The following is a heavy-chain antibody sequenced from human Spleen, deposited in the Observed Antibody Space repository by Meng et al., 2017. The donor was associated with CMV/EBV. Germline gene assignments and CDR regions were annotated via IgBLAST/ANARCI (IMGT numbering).Heavy chain of an antibody. Sequence: GGSLRLSCAASGFTFSSYGMHWVRQAPGKGLEWVAIISYDGSNKYYADSVKGRFTISRDNSKNTLYLQMNSLRAEDTAVYYCAREGPAATDAFDIWGQGSMITVSS. CDR2: ISYDGSNK. CDR1: GFTFSSYG. J-gene: IGHJ3*02. V-gene: IGHV3-30-3*01. CDR3: AREGPAATDAFDI. D-gene: IGHD2-2*01.